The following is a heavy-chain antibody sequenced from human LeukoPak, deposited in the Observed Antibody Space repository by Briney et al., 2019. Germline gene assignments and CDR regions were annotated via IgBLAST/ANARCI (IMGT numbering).Heavy chain of an antibody. J-gene: IGHJ6*03. CDR3: AKALRAPHRPVYTYYYMDV. D-gene: IGHD2-2*02. Sequence: GGSLRLSCAASEFTFNNYAVSWVRQAPGKGQEWVSTISGRGDSTYYADSVKGRFTTSRDNSKNSVCLQMNSLRADDAAVYYCAKALRAPHRPVYTYYYMDVWGKGTTVTVSS. V-gene: IGHV3-23*01. CDR2: ISGRGDST. CDR1: EFTFNNYA.